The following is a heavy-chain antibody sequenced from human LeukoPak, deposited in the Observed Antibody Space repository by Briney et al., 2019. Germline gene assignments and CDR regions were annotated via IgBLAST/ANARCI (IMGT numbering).Heavy chain of an antibody. D-gene: IGHD5-24*01. Sequence: PGGSLRLSCAASGFTFSFSGMAWVRQAPGKGLEWVSSIGGDIKTYYTDSLKGRFTISRDNSKRTLYLQMNSLRAEDTAVYYCAKDLRTVEIPTGAFDIWGQGTMVTVSS. CDR1: GFTFSFSG. CDR3: AKDLRTVEIPTGAFDI. V-gene: IGHV3-23*01. CDR2: IGGDIKT. J-gene: IGHJ3*02.